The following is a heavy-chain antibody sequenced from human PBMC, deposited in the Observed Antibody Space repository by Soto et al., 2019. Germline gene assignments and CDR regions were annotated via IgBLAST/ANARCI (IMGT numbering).Heavy chain of an antibody. CDR1: GGSFSGYY. D-gene: IGHD3-10*01. CDR2: INHSGST. J-gene: IGHJ4*02. V-gene: IGHV4-34*01. Sequence: QVQLQQWGAGLLKPSETLSLTCAVYGGSFSGYYWSWIRQPPGKGLEWIGEINHSGSTNYNPSLTRRVTISXXAXKXXCALTLSSVTAADTAVYYCARAHRLLWFGEFPLDYWGQGTLVTVSS. CDR3: ARAHRLLWFGEFPLDY.